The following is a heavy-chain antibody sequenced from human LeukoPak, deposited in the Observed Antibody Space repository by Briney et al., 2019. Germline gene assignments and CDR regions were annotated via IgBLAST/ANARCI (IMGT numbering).Heavy chain of an antibody. CDR2: IYYSGST. Sequence: SETLSLTCTVSGGSISSSSYYWGWIRQPPGKGLEWIGSIYYSGSTYYNPSLKSRLTISVDTSKNQFSLKLRSVTAADTALYYCASTSPKYYYESSGYSSLFDNWGQGTLVTVSS. V-gene: IGHV4-39*07. J-gene: IGHJ4*02. CDR1: GGSISSSSYY. D-gene: IGHD3-22*01. CDR3: ASTSPKYYYESSGYSSLFDN.